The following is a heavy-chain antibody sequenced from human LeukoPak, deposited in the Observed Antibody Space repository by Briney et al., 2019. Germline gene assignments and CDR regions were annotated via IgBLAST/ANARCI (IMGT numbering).Heavy chain of an antibody. Sequence: SETLSLTCIVSGGSISSSSYYWGWIRQPPGKGLEWIGSIYYSGSTNYNPSLKSRVTISVDTSKNQFSLKLSSVTAADTAVYYCASQYYYDSSGYISWGQGTLVTVSS. CDR3: ASQYYYDSSGYIS. V-gene: IGHV4-39*07. CDR1: GGSISSSSYY. J-gene: IGHJ5*02. D-gene: IGHD3-22*01. CDR2: IYYSGST.